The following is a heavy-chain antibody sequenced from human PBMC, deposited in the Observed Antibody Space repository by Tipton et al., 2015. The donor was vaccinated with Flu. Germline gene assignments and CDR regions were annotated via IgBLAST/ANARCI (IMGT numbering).Heavy chain of an antibody. CDR2: IYYSGRT. Sequence: TLSLTCTVSGGSINNYYWTWIRQPPGKGLEWIGYIYYSGRTTYDPSLKSRVTISVDTSKNQFSLRLNSVTAADTAVYYCARRRLGPTRDFFDVWGQGTMVTVSS. D-gene: IGHD1-26*01. V-gene: IGHV4-59*08. CDR1: GGSINNYY. J-gene: IGHJ3*01. CDR3: ARRRLGPTRDFFDV.